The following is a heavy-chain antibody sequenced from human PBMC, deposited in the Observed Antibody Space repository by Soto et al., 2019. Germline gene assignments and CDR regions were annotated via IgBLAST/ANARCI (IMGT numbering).Heavy chain of an antibody. V-gene: IGHV3-21*01. CDR3: PRGVVCSSSNCFGSGAFDI. Sequence: GGSLRLSCAASGFTFNKYYMNWVRQAPGKGLEWVSSLSSSGTYIYYADSVKGRFTISRDNAKNSLYLQMNSLRAEDTAVYYCPRGVVCSSSNCFGSGAFDIWGQGTMVTVSS. D-gene: IGHD2-2*01. CDR2: LSSSGTYI. J-gene: IGHJ3*02. CDR1: GFTFNKYY.